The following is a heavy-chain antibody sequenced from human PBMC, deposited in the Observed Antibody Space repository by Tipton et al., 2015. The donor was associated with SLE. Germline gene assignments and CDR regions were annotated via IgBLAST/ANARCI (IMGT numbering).Heavy chain of an antibody. V-gene: IGHV4-61*02. CDR2: IYFSGST. D-gene: IGHD3-3*01. CDR1: GDSITSGTYY. CDR3: ARGPRGYDFWSGYYSWFDP. J-gene: IGHJ5*02. Sequence: TLSLTCSVSGDSITSGTYYWNWIRQPAGKEMEWIGRIYFSGSTNYNPSLKSRLTISVDTSKNQFSLKLSSVTAADTAVYYCARGPRGYDFWSGYYSWFDPWGQGTLVTVSS.